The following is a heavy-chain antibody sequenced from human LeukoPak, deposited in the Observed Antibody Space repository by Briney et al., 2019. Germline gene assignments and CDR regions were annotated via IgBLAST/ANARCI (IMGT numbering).Heavy chain of an antibody. D-gene: IGHD6-13*01. CDR3: ARKSWREAFDI. CDR1: GGSISSGGYY. J-gene: IGHJ3*02. CDR2: IYYSGST. Sequence: SETLSLTCTVSGGSISSGGYYWSWIRQHPGKGLEWIGYIYYSGSTYYNPSLKSRVTISVDTSKNQFSLKLSSVTAADTAVYYCARKSWREAFDIWGQGTMVTVSS. V-gene: IGHV4-31*03.